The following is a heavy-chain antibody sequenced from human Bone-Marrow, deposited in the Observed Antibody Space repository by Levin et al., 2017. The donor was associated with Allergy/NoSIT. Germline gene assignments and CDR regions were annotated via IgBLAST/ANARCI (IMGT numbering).Heavy chain of an antibody. CDR3: SRGDVASNNRDEFMGYYYYGMDV. CDR1: GFTFSNYG. V-gene: IGHV3-33*01. CDR2: IWYDGSNT. Sequence: GGSLRLSCAASGFTFSNYGMHWVRQAPGKGLEWVALIWYDGSNTYYVDSVKGRFTISRDNSKNTLFLQMNSLRAADTAVYFCSRGDVASNNRDEFMGYYYYGMDVWGQGTTVTVSS. J-gene: IGHJ6*02. D-gene: IGHD1-1*01.